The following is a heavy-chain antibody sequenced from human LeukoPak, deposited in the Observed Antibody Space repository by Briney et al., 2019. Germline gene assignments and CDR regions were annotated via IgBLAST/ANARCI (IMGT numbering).Heavy chain of an antibody. D-gene: IGHD6-13*01. Sequence: SETLSLTCTVSGASISSSTYYWGWIRQPPGKGLEWIGSASYSGNTYYNPSLKSRVTISVDTSKNQFSLKLSSVTAADTAVYYCARGWYSTKEFDYWGQGTLVTVSS. V-gene: IGHV4-39*07. CDR1: GASISSSTYY. CDR3: ARGWYSTKEFDY. J-gene: IGHJ4*02. CDR2: ASYSGNT.